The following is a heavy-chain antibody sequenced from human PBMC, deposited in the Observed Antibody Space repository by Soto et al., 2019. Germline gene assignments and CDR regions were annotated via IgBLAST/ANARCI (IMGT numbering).Heavy chain of an antibody. D-gene: IGHD3-3*01. CDR3: ARDQDFWSGSPLDY. Sequence: GGSLRLSCAASGFTFSSYEMNWVRQAPGKGLEWVSYISSSGSTIYYADSVKGRFTISRDNAKNSLYLQMNSLRAEDTTVYYCARDQDFWSGSPLDYWGQGTLVTVSS. CDR1: GFTFSSYE. J-gene: IGHJ4*02. CDR2: ISSSGSTI. V-gene: IGHV3-48*03.